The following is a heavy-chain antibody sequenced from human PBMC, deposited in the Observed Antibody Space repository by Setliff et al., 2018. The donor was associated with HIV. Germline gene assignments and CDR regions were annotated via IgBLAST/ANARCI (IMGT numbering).Heavy chain of an antibody. V-gene: IGHV1-2*06. Sequence: ASVKVSCKASGYIFTDYYMHWVRQAPGQELGWMGRINPNSGGTNYAQKFQGRVTMTRDTSISTVYMELSRLRSDDTAVYYCVRDRETVSISGVAVPYFDYWGQGTQVTVSS. CDR2: INPNSGGT. D-gene: IGHD3-3*01. J-gene: IGHJ4*02. CDR1: GYIFTDYY. CDR3: VRDRETVSISGVAVPYFDY.